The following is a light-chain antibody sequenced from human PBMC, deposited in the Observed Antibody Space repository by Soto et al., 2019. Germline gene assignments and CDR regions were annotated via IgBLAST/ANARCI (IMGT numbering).Light chain of an antibody. Sequence: DVQMTQSPSSVSASVGDRVTITCRASQGVSSWLAWYQQKPGKAPKLLIFAASSVQSGVPSRFSGRGSGTDFTLTISSLQPEDCATYYCEQANSFPFTFGPGTKVDIK. CDR3: EQANSFPFT. CDR2: AAS. CDR1: QGVSSW. V-gene: IGKV1-12*01. J-gene: IGKJ3*01.